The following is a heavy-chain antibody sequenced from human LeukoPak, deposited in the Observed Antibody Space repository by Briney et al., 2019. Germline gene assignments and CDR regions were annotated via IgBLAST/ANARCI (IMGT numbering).Heavy chain of an antibody. Sequence: PGGSLRLSCAASGFTVTDNYMSWVRQAPGKGLAWVSIIHSGGNTYYADSVKGRFTLSRDHSKNTLSLQMNSLGAEDTAMYYCVSHSNYLTSYSFDYWGQGTLVTVSS. CDR1: GFTVTDNY. CDR3: VSHSNYLTSYSFDY. CDR2: IHSGGNT. V-gene: IGHV3-53*01. D-gene: IGHD3-9*01. J-gene: IGHJ4*02.